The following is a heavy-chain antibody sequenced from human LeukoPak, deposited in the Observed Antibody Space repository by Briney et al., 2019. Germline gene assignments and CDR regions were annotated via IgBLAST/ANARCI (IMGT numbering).Heavy chain of an antibody. V-gene: IGHV3-21*04. CDR2: ISDSSTYI. CDR1: GFSFSRFS. J-gene: IGHJ4*02. Sequence: TGGSLRLSCAASGFSFSRFSMHWVRQAPGQGLEWVSSISDSSTYIYYADSFKGRFTTSRDDANNTLYLHMDSLRVEDTAVYFCARDPQYYFDSSGFDYWGQGVLVTVSS. CDR3: ARDPQYYFDSSGFDY. D-gene: IGHD3-22*01.